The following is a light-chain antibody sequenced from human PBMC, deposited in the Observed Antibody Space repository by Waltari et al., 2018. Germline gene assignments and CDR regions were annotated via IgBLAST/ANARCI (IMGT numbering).Light chain of an antibody. CDR1: QSISSY. Sequence: DIQMTQSPSSLSASVGDRVTITCRASQSISSYLNWYKQKPGKAPKLLIYAASSLQSGVPSRFSGSGSGTDFTLTISSLQPEDFATYYCQQSYSTPPEWTFGQGTKVEIK. CDR2: AAS. CDR3: QQSYSTPPEWT. J-gene: IGKJ1*01. V-gene: IGKV1-39*01.